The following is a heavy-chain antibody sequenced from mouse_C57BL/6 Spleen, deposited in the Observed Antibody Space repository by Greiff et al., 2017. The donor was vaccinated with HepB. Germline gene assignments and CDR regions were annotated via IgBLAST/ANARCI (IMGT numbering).Heavy chain of an antibody. CDR2: IYPGDGDT. CDR1: GYAFSSYW. CDR3: ARVGYGYDDAGYAMDY. Sequence: VQLQQSGAELVKPGASVKISCKASGYAFSSYWMNWVKQRPGKGLEWIGQIYPGDGDTNYNGKFKGKATLTADKSSSTAYMQLSSLTSEDSAVYLCARVGYGYDDAGYAMDYRGQGTSVTVSS. V-gene: IGHV1-80*01. D-gene: IGHD2-2*01. J-gene: IGHJ4*01.